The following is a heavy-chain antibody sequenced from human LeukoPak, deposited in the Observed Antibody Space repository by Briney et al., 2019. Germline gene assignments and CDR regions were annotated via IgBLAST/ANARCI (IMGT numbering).Heavy chain of an antibody. V-gene: IGHV3-20*04. CDR1: GFTSSSYA. D-gene: IGHD4-11*01. J-gene: IGHJ6*03. CDR3: ARPHSNYYYYYMDV. Sequence: PGGSLRLSCAASGFTSSSYAMSWVRQAPGKGLEWVSGINWNGGSTGYADSVKGRFTISRDNAKNSLYLQMNSLRAEDTALYYCARPHSNYYYYYMDVWGKGTTVTVSS. CDR2: INWNGGST.